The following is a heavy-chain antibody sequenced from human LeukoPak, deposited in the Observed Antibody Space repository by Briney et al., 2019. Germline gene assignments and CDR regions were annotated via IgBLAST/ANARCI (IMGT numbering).Heavy chain of an antibody. D-gene: IGHD6-13*01. V-gene: IGHV4-59*01. J-gene: IGHJ3*02. Sequence: SETLSLTCTVSGGSISSYYWSWIRQPPGKGLEWIGYTYYSGSTNYNPSLKSRVTISVDTPKNQFSLKLSSVTAADTAVYYCARLRSSSWRDAFDIWGQGTMVTVSS. CDR3: ARLRSSSWRDAFDI. CDR2: TYYSGST. CDR1: GGSISSYY.